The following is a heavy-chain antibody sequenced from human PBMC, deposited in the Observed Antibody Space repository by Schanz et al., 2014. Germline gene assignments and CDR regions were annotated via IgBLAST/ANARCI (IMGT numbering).Heavy chain of an antibody. CDR1: GSDIRGFH. Sequence: QERLQESGPGLVKPSQTLSLTCTVSGSDIRGFHWSWIRQPPGKGLEWIGYISYSGSTNYSPSLKSRVTISLDTSNNQISLKLRSVSAADTAVYYCARDKSGTYYTFDLWGPGTQXTVSS. V-gene: IGHV4-59*01. CDR3: ARDKSGTYYTFDL. CDR2: ISYSGST. D-gene: IGHD1-26*01. J-gene: IGHJ4*02.